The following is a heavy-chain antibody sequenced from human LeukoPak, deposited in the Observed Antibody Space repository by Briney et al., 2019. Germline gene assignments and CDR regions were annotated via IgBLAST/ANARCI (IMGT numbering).Heavy chain of an antibody. V-gene: IGHV4-59*08. D-gene: IGHD1-26*01. CDR3: ARMRVGSSNYGMDV. CDR2: IYYSGST. Sequence: PSETLSLTCTVSGGSISSYYWSWIRQPPGKGLEWIGYIYYSGSTNYNPSLKSRVTISVDTSKNQFSLKLSSVTAADTAVYYCARMRVGSSNYGMDVWGQGTTVTVSS. CDR1: GGSISSYY. J-gene: IGHJ6*02.